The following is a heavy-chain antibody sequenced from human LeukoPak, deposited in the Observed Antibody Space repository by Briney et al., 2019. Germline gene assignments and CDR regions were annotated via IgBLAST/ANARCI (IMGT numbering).Heavy chain of an antibody. CDR1: GFTSNNYW. V-gene: IGHV3-74*01. CDR3: TRDRTTVTLFDY. CDR2: ISTDGSTT. Sequence: GGSLRLSCAASGFTSNNYWIHWVRQTPGKGLVWISAISTDGSTTRYADSVKGRITISRDNAKNTVYLQMNNLRGEDTAVYYCTRDRTTVTLFDYWGQGTLVTVSS. D-gene: IGHD4-11*01. J-gene: IGHJ4*02.